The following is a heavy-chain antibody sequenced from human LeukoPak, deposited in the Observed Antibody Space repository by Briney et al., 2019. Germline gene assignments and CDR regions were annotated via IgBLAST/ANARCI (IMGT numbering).Heavy chain of an antibody. Sequence: ASVKVSCKASGGTFSSYAISWVRQAPGQGLEWMGGITPIFGTANYAQKFQGRVTITADESTSTAYMELSSLRSEDTAVYYCAREGNYYGSGSYSYYYYGMDVWGQGTTVTVSS. CDR3: AREGNYYGSGSYSYYYYGMDV. D-gene: IGHD3-10*01. CDR1: GGTFSSYA. V-gene: IGHV1-69*13. CDR2: ITPIFGTA. J-gene: IGHJ6*02.